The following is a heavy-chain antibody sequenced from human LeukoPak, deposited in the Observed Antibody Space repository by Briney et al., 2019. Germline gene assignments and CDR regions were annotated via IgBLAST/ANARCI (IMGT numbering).Heavy chain of an antibody. J-gene: IGHJ5*02. V-gene: IGHV1-2*04. Sequence: ASVKVSCKASGYTFTGYHMHWVRQAPGQGLEWMGWINPNSGGTNYAQKFQGWVTMTRDTSISTAYMELSRLRSDDTAVYYCARADLAAAGKGFDPWGQGTLVTVSS. CDR1: GYTFTGYH. CDR2: INPNSGGT. CDR3: ARADLAAAGKGFDP. D-gene: IGHD6-13*01.